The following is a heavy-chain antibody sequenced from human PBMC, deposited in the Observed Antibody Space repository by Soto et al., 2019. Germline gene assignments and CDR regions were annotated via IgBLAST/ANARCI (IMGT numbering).Heavy chain of an antibody. CDR1: GFTFSDSG. J-gene: IGHJ5*02. V-gene: IGHV3-30*18. CDR2: ISYDGRGR. CDR3: VKDRRAYYYGSGSDL. Sequence: QMYLVESGGGVVQPATPLRLSCVASGFTFSDSGMHWVRQAPGKGLEWVAVISYDGRGRFYSDSVKGRFTISGDNQKNMLYLRMRGLTTEDTAVYYCVKDRRAYYYGSGSDLWGQGTLVSVSS. D-gene: IGHD3-10*01.